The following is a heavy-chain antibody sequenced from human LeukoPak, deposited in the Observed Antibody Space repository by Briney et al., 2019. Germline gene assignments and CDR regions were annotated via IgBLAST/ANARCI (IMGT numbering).Heavy chain of an antibody. CDR1: GFTFSSYG. V-gene: IGHV3-23*01. D-gene: IGHD5-18*01. CDR3: AKYGLGSGIQVWGDFGMDV. CDR2: ISGSGGST. J-gene: IGHJ6*02. Sequence: GGSLRLSCAASGFTFSSYGMSWVRQAPGKGLEWVSAISGSGGSTHYADSVKGRFTISRDNSKNTLYLQMNSLRAEDTAVYYCAKYGLGSGIQVWGDFGMDVWGQGTTVTVSS.